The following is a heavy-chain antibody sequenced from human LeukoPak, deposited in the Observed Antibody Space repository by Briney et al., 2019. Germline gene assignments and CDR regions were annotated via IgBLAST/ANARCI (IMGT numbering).Heavy chain of an antibody. CDR3: ARSEIVVVVAATLGHPQIANWFDP. V-gene: IGHV4-59*01. D-gene: IGHD2-15*01. Sequence: SETLSLTCTVSGGSISSYYWSWIRQPPGKGLEWIGYIYYSGSTYYNPSLKSRVTISVHTSKNQFSLKLSSVTAADTAVYYCARSEIVVVVAATLGHPQIANWFDPWGQGTLVTVSS. J-gene: IGHJ5*02. CDR1: GGSISSYY. CDR2: IYYSGST.